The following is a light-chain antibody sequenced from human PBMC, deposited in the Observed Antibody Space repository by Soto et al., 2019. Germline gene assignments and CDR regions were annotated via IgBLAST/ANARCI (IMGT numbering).Light chain of an antibody. Sequence: DIQMTQSPSSLSASVGDRVTITCRASQSISTYLNWYQQKPGKAPKLLIYAASSLQSGVPSRFSGSGSGTDFTLTISSLQPEDFVTYYCQHTYSTPRTFGQGTKVEIK. CDR3: QHTYSTPRT. CDR2: AAS. V-gene: IGKV1-39*01. CDR1: QSISTY. J-gene: IGKJ1*01.